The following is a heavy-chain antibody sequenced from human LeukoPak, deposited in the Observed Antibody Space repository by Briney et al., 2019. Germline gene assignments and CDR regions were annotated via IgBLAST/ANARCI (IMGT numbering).Heavy chain of an antibody. CDR2: ISDSGGST. V-gene: IGHV3-64D*09. CDR3: ARGYSFGPYGMDV. D-gene: IGHD2-15*01. J-gene: IGHJ6*02. CDR1: GFPFSSYA. Sequence: PGGSLRLSCSASGFPFSSYAMHWVRQAPGKGLEYVSAISDSGGSTYYADSVKGRFTISRDNSKNTLYLQMSSLRAVDTAVYFCARGYSFGPYGMDVWGQGTTVTVSS.